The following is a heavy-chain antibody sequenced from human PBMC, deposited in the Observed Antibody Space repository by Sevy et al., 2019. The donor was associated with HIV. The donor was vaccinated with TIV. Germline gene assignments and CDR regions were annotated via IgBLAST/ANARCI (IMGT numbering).Heavy chain of an antibody. CDR1: GYSFTSYE. J-gene: IGHJ4*02. Sequence: ASGKVSCKASGYSFTSYEIHWVRQAPGQGLEWMGIINPSGGSTSYAQKFQDRVTMIRDTSTTTVYMELSSLRSEDTAVYFCARLRACGGDCYYYDFWGQGTLVTVSS. V-gene: IGHV1-46*01. D-gene: IGHD2-21*02. CDR3: ARLRACGGDCYYYDF. CDR2: INPSGGST.